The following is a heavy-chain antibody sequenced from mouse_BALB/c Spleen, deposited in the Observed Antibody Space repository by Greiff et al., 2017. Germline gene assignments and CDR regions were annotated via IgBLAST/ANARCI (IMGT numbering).Heavy chain of an antibody. Sequence: QVQLQQPGSELVRPGASVKLSCKASGYTFTSYWMHWVKQRPGQGLEWIGNIYPRDGSTNYNEKFKGKATLTADTSSSTAYMQLSSLTSGDSAVYFCARRNDYPLYFDYWGQGTTLTVSS. CDR3: ARRNDYPLYFDY. V-gene: IGHV1S12*01. CDR2: IYPRDGST. J-gene: IGHJ2*01. D-gene: IGHD2-4*01. CDR1: GYTFTSYW.